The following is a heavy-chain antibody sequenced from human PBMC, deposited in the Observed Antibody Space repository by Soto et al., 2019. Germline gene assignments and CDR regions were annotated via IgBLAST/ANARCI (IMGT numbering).Heavy chain of an antibody. J-gene: IGHJ4*02. CDR2: INHSGST. V-gene: IGHV4-39*07. CDR1: GGSISSGDYY. Sequence: SETLSLTCTVSGGSISSGDYYWTWIRQPPGTGLEWIGEINHSGSTNYNPFLKSRVTISVDTSKNQFSLKLTSVTAADTAVYYCARDKITGLFDYWGQGTLVTVSS. D-gene: IGHD2-8*02. CDR3: ARDKITGLFDY.